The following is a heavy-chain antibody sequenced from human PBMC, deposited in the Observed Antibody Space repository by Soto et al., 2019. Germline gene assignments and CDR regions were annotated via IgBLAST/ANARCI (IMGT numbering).Heavy chain of an antibody. J-gene: IGHJ6*02. V-gene: IGHV1-3*01. CDR1: GYTFTSYA. CDR3: ARDHQWELLSSQSLGYHYYYGMDV. D-gene: IGHD1-26*01. CDR2: INAGNGNT. Sequence: VASVKVSCKASGYTFTSYAMHWVRQAPGQRLEWMGWINAGNGNTKYSQKFQGRATITRDTSASTAYMELSSLRSEDTAVYYCARDHQWELLSSQSLGYHYYYGMDVWGQGTTVTVSS.